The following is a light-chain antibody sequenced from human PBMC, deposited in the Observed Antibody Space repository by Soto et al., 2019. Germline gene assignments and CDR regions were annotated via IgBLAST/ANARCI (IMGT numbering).Light chain of an antibody. CDR3: QQYESSPPLT. CDR1: QSVSNNY. V-gene: IGKV3-20*01. J-gene: IGKJ4*01. Sequence: EIVLMQSPGTLSFSPGERATLSCRASQSVSNNYVAWYQQKPGQAPRLLIAGASSRATGIQDRFSGSGSGKDFTLNISRLEPEDFEVYYCQQYESSPPLTFGGETKVEIK. CDR2: GAS.